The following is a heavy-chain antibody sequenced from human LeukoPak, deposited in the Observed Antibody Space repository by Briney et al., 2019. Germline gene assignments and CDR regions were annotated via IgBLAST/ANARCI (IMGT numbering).Heavy chain of an antibody. Sequence: SETLSLTCAVYGGSFSGYYWSWIRQPPRKGLEWIGEINHSGSTNYNPSLKSRVTISVDTSKNQFSLKLSSVTAADTAVYYCAKGRGSAYYYGMDVWGQGTTVTVSS. J-gene: IGHJ6*02. CDR1: GGSFSGYY. CDR2: INHSGST. D-gene: IGHD3-10*01. V-gene: IGHV4-34*01. CDR3: AKGRGSAYYYGMDV.